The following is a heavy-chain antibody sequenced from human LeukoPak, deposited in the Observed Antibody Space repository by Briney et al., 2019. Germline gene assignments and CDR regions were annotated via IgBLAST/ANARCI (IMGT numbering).Heavy chain of an antibody. Sequence: GGSLRLSCAASGFTFSSYAMSWVRQAPGKGLEWVANIKQDGSEKYYVDSVKGRFTISRDNAKNSLYLQMNSLRAEDTAVYYCARGMFYYGSGSDTGDYWGQGTLVTVSS. J-gene: IGHJ4*02. CDR2: IKQDGSEK. V-gene: IGHV3-7*05. CDR3: ARGMFYYGSGSDTGDY. D-gene: IGHD3-10*01. CDR1: GFTFSSYA.